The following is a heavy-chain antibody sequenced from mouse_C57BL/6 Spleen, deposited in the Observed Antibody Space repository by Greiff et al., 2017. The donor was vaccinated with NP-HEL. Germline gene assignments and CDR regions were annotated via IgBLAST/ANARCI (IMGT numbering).Heavy chain of an antibody. CDR3: ASEDGYYFDY. V-gene: IGHV5-17*01. Sequence: EVKLQESGGGLVKPGGSLKLSCAASGFTFSDYGMHWVRQAPEKGLEWVAYISSGSSTIYYADTVKGRFTISRDNAKNTLFLQMTSLRSEDTAMYYCASEDGYYFDYWGQGTTLTVSS. CDR1: GFTFSDYG. J-gene: IGHJ2*01. CDR2: ISSGSSTI. D-gene: IGHD2-3*01.